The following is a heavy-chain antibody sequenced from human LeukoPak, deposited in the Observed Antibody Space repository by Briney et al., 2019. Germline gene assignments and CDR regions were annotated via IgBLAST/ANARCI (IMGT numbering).Heavy chain of an antibody. D-gene: IGHD2-21*02. CDR3: AKPPRVVVVTAFDS. V-gene: IGHV3-23*01. Sequence: PGGSLRHSCAASGFTFSSYAMTWVRQAPGKGLEWVSSITGSGSSTYYADSVKGRFTISRDNSKNMVYVQMNSLRAEDTAVYFCAKPPRVVVVTAFDSWGQGTLVTVSS. CDR1: GFTFSSYA. CDR2: ITGSGSST. J-gene: IGHJ4*02.